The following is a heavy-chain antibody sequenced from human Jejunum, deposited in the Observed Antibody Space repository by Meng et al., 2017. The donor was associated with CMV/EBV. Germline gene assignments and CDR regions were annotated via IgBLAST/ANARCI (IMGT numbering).Heavy chain of an antibody. Sequence: SGVTFSRHAMHWVRQAPCKGLEWVAVTSYDGNSQYYTYSVKGRFTISRDNSDNMLYLQMNSLRTDDTAVYYCARDGGGFNSSPFDYWGQGTLVTVSS. CDR1: GVTFSRHA. CDR3: ARDGGGFNSSPFDY. CDR2: TSYDGNSQ. V-gene: IGHV3-30-3*01. D-gene: IGHD6-13*01. J-gene: IGHJ4*02.